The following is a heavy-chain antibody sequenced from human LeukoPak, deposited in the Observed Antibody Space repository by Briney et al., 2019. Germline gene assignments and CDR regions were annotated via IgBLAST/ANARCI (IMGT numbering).Heavy chain of an antibody. CDR1: GYTFTGYY. J-gene: IGHJ4*02. CDR2: INPNSGGT. CDR3: ARGDCSGGSCQMSHFDN. D-gene: IGHD2-15*01. V-gene: IGHV1-2*02. Sequence: ASVKVSCKASGYTFTGYYMHWVRQAPGQALEWMGWINPNSGGTNYAQKFQGRVTMTRDTSISTAYMELSRLRSDDTAVYYCARGDCSGGSCQMSHFDNWGQGTLVTVSS.